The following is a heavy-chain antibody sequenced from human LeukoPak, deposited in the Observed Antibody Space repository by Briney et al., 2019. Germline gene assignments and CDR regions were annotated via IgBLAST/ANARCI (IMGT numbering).Heavy chain of an antibody. V-gene: IGHV4-59*01. CDR1: SGSISRYY. CDR3: ARKSVAVRDAFDI. CDR2: IYYTGST. Sequence: SETLSLTCTVSSGSISRYYWSWVRQPPGKGLDWIGYIYYTGSTYYNPSLKSRVTISVDTSKNQFSLKLNSVTAADTAVYYCARKSVAVRDAFDIWGQGTMVTVSS. J-gene: IGHJ3*02. D-gene: IGHD6-19*01.